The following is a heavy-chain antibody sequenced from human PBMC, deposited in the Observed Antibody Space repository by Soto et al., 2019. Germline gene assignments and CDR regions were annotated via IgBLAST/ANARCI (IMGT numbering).Heavy chain of an antibody. V-gene: IGHV3-23*01. CDR2: ISKSGGST. CDR3: AKDRGGMTTKPRGLFDG. CDR1: GFTLSAYA. D-gene: IGHD3-10*01. J-gene: IGHJ4*01. Sequence: GGSLRLSCAASGFTLSAYAMSWVRQTPGMGLEWVSGISKSGGSTYYADSVKGRFTISRDSSKSTLYLQMNSLRVEDTAVYYCAKDRGGMTTKPRGLFDGWGHGTLVTVSS.